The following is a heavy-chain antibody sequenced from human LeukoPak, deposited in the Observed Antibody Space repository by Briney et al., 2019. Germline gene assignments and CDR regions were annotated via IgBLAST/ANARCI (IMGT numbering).Heavy chain of an antibody. CDR3: AKVFHYGSGSYGSFEN. V-gene: IGHV3-23*01. J-gene: IGHJ4*02. Sequence: GGSLILSCSASGFTLSSDAMSWVRQAPRKGLEWVSGISGSGSSTYYADSVKGRFTISRDNSKNTLYLQMNGLRADDTALYYCAKVFHYGSGSYGSFENWGQGTLVTVSS. CDR2: ISGSGSST. D-gene: IGHD3-10*01. CDR1: GFTLSSDA.